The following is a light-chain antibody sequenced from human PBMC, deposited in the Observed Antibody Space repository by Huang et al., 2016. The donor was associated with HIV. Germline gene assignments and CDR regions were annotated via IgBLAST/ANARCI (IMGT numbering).Light chain of an antibody. Sequence: EIVLTQSPATLSLSPGERATLSCRASQSVGSFLAWYQQKPGQAPSLLIYDASYRDTGIPARFSGSGSGTDFTLTISSLEPEDFAVYYCQQRNYSFTFGPGTKVD. J-gene: IGKJ3*01. CDR3: QQRNYSFT. V-gene: IGKV3-11*01. CDR2: DAS. CDR1: QSVGSF.